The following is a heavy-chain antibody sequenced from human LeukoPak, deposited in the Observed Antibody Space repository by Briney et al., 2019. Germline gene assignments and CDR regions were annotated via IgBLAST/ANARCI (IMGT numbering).Heavy chain of an antibody. CDR2: ISAYNGNT. CDR3: ARDSSGSIALLLL. J-gene: IGHJ4*02. Sequence: ASVKVSCKASGYTFTRYAINWLRQAPGQGLEWMGWISAYNGNTNYAQNLQGRVTMTTDTSTSTAYMELRSLRSDDTAVYYCARDSSGSIALLLLWGQGTLVTVSS. CDR1: GYTFTRYA. D-gene: IGHD6-19*01. V-gene: IGHV1-18*01.